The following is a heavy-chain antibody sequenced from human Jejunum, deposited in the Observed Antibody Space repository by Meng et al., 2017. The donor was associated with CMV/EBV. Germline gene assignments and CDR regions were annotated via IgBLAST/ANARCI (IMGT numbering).Heavy chain of an antibody. CDR2: ISYDGRNE. J-gene: IGHJ5*02. CDR1: EFTFSSYR. Sequence: SCAASEFTFSSYRMHWVRLAPGKGLEWVAAISYDGRNEDYADFARGRFTISRDNSKNTLFLEMNSLSNEDTAVYYCARGWGWFDPWGQGTLVTVSS. D-gene: IGHD3-16*01. CDR3: ARGWGWFDP. V-gene: IGHV3-30*04.